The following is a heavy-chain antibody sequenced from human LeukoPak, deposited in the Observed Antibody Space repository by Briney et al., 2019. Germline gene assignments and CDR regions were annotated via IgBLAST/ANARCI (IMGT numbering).Heavy chain of an antibody. CDR3: ASWGEGALDN. CDR1: GFTFSSYS. D-gene: IGHD1-26*01. Sequence: PGRSLRLSCAASGFTFSSYSMNWVRQAPGKGLEWVSSITSSGRYIYYADSVKGRFTISRDNSENSLYLQMNSLRVEDTGVYYCASWGEGALDNWGQGTLVTVSS. V-gene: IGHV3-21*01. J-gene: IGHJ4*02. CDR2: ITSSGRYI.